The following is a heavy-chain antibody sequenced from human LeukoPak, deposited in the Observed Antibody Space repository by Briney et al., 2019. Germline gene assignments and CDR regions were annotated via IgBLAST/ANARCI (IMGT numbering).Heavy chain of an antibody. CDR2: IYYSGST. V-gene: IGHV4-59*01. D-gene: IGHD3-10*01. J-gene: IGHJ6*03. CDR3: ASSMVPDTYYYYYYYMGV. Sequence: PSETLSLTCTVSGGSISSYYWSWIRQPPGKGLEWIGYIYYSGSTNYNPSLKSRVTISVDTSKNQFSLKLSSVTAADTAVYYCASSMVPDTYYYYYYYMGVWGKGTTVTVSS. CDR1: GGSISSYY.